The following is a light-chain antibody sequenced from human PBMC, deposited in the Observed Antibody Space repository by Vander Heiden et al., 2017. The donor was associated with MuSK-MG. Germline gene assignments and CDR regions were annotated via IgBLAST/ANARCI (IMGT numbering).Light chain of an antibody. Sequence: VVTQSPATLSVSPGETATLSCRASQSVSTNLAWYQQKAGQAPRLVISGASTRATGIPARFSGSGSGTEFTLTISSLQSEDFALYYCQQYDDWPRLTFGGGTQVEIK. CDR2: GAS. CDR3: QQYDDWPRLT. V-gene: IGKV3-15*01. J-gene: IGKJ4*01. CDR1: QSVSTN.